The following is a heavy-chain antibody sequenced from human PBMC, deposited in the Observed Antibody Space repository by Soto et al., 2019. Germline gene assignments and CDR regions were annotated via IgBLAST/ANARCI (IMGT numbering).Heavy chain of an antibody. CDR2: IWYDGSNK. J-gene: IGHJ4*02. CDR1: GFTFSSYG. Sequence: QVQLVESGGGVVQPGRSLRLSCAASGFTFSSYGMHWVRQAPGKGLEWVPVIWYDGSNKYYADSVKGRFTISRDNSKNTLYLQMNSLRAEDTAVYYCARDFDYWGQGTLVTVSS. CDR3: ARDFDY. V-gene: IGHV3-33*01.